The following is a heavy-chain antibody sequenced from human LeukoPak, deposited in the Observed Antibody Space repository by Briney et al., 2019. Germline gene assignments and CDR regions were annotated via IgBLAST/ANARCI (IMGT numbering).Heavy chain of an antibody. D-gene: IGHD1-26*01. V-gene: IGHV1-18*01. Sequence: ASVKVSCKASGYTFTSYGISWVRQAPGQGLEWMGWISAYNGNTNYAQKLQSRVTMTTDTSTSTAYMEMRSLRSGDTAVYYCARVQWELLLPFDYWGQGTLVTVSS. CDR3: ARVQWELLLPFDY. CDR2: ISAYNGNT. CDR1: GYTFTSYG. J-gene: IGHJ4*02.